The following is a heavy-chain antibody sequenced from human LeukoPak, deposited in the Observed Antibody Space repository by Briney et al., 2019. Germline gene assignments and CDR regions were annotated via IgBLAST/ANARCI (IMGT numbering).Heavy chain of an antibody. Sequence: SETLSLTCTVYGGSFGAYYWSWIRQPPGKGLEWIGYIYYSGSTNYNPSLKSRVTISVDTSKNQFSLKLSSVTAADTAVYYCAKAGGWYGSALGYWGQGTLVTVSS. J-gene: IGHJ4*02. D-gene: IGHD6-19*01. CDR2: IYYSGST. CDR3: AKAGGWYGSALGY. CDR1: GGSFGAYY. V-gene: IGHV4-59*08.